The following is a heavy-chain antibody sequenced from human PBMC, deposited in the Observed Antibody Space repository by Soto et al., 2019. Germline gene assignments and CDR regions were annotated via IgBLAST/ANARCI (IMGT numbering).Heavy chain of an antibody. CDR2: IYYSGST. D-gene: IGHD3-10*01. CDR3: ARNHHPYYYGSGSYFDYFDY. J-gene: IGHJ4*02. CDR1: GGSISSYY. Sequence: PSETLSLTCTVSGGSISSYYWSWIRQPPGKGLEWIGYIYYSGSTNYNPSLKSRVTMSVDTSKNQFSLKLSSVTAADTAVYYCARNHHPYYYGSGSYFDYFDYWGQGTLVTVSS. V-gene: IGHV4-59*01.